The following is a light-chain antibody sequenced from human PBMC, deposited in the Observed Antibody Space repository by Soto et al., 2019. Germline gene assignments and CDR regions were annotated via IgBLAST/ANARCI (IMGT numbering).Light chain of an antibody. CDR1: SSDVGGYNY. V-gene: IGLV2-8*01. CDR2: EVT. J-gene: IGLJ3*02. Sequence: QPVLTQPPSASGSPGQSVTISCTGTSSDVGGYNYVSWYQQHPGKAPKLMISEVTKRPSGVPDRFSGSKSGNTASLTVSGLQAEDEADYYCSSYAGSNIWVFGGGTKVTVL. CDR3: SSYAGSNIWV.